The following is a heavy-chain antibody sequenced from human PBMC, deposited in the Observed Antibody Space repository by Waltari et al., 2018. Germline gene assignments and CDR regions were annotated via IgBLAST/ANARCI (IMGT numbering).Heavy chain of an antibody. V-gene: IGHV3-23*03. D-gene: IGHD6-13*01. J-gene: IGHJ4*02. CDR3: AKDDSSSWEDY. Sequence: EVQLLESGGGLVQPGGSLRLSCAASGFTFSSYAMSWVRQAPGKGLEWVSVIYSGGSTYYADSVKGRFTISRDNSKNTLYLQMNSLRAEDTAVYYCAKDDSSSWEDYWGQGTLVTVSS. CDR2: IYSGGST. CDR1: GFTFSSYA.